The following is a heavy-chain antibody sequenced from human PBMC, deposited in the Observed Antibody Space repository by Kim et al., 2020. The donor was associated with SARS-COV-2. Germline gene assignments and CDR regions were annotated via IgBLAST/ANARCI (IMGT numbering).Heavy chain of an antibody. J-gene: IGHJ4*02. CDR2: IDGSDGTT. V-gene: IGHV3-23*01. D-gene: IGHD2-21*01. Sequence: GGSLRLSCTTSGSTFTGHAMSWVRQAPGKGLEWVSSIDGSDGTTYYVDSVKGRFSISRDDSKNTLYLQMSALRADDTAAYYCLKGGWGWIWDYWGQGTL. CDR3: LKGGWGWIWDY. CDR1: GSTFTGHA.